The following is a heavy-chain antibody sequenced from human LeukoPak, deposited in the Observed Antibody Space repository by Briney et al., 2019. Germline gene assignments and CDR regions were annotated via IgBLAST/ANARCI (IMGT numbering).Heavy chain of an antibody. Sequence: PSQTLSLTCAVFGGSISSGGYSWSWIRQPPGKGLEWIGYIYHSGSTYYNPSLKSRVTISVDRSKNQFSLKLSSVTAADTAVYYCAATYYYDSSGTRGDAFDIWGQGTMVTVSS. J-gene: IGHJ3*02. CDR1: GGSISSGGYS. V-gene: IGHV4-30-2*01. CDR2: IYHSGST. CDR3: AATYYYDSSGTRGDAFDI. D-gene: IGHD3-22*01.